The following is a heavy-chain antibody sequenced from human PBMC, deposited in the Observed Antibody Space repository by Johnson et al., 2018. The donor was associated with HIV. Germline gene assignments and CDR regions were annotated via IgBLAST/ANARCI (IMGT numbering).Heavy chain of an antibody. V-gene: IGHV3-30-3*02. Sequence: QMQLVESGGGVVQTGGSLRLSCAASGFTFSSYAMHWVRQAPGKGLEWVAVISYDGSNKYYADSVKGRFTISRDNSKNTLYLQMNSLRVEDTAVYYCAPQLGIGDAFDIWGQGTMVTVSS. CDR1: GFTFSSYA. D-gene: IGHD7-27*01. J-gene: IGHJ3*02. CDR2: ISYDGSNK. CDR3: APQLGIGDAFDI.